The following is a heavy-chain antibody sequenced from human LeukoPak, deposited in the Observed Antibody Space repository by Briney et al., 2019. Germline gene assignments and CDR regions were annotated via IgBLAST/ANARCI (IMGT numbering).Heavy chain of an antibody. CDR2: IIPIFGTA. V-gene: IGHV1-69*05. D-gene: IGHD3-22*01. CDR3: ARGYDRSGFAFDI. J-gene: IGHJ3*02. Sequence: SVTVSCKASGGTFSSYAISWVRPAPGQGLEWMGGIIPIFGTANYAQKFQGRVTITTDESTSTAYMELSSLRSEDTAVYYCARGYDRSGFAFDIWGQGTMVTVSS. CDR1: GGTFSSYA.